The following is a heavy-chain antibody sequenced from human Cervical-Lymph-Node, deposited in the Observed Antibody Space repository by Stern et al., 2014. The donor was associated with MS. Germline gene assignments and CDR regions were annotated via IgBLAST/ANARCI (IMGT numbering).Heavy chain of an antibody. J-gene: IGHJ6*02. V-gene: IGHV3-33*01. CDR1: GFTFSNYG. Sequence: VQLVESGGGVVQPGRSLRVSCAASGFTFSNYGMHWVRQAPGKGLEWVAVIWYDGSNKYYADSVKARFTISRDNSKNTLYLQMNSLRAEDTAVYYCARDLGSSSSDYGMDVWGQGTTVTVSS. CDR2: IWYDGSNK. CDR3: ARDLGSSSSDYGMDV. D-gene: IGHD6-6*01.